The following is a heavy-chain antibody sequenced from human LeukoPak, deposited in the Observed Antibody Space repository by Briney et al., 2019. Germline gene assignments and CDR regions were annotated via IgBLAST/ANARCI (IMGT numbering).Heavy chain of an antibody. CDR2: INHSGST. D-gene: IGHD3-10*01. CDR1: GGSFSGYY. CDR3: ARGRTGLLWFGELFLWFDP. Sequence: PSETLSLTCAVYGGSFSGYYWSWIRQPPGKGLEWIGEINHSGSTNYNPSLKSRVTISVDTSKNQFSLKLSSVTAADTAVYYCARGRTGLLWFGELFLWFDPWGQGTLVTVSS. J-gene: IGHJ5*02. V-gene: IGHV4-34*01.